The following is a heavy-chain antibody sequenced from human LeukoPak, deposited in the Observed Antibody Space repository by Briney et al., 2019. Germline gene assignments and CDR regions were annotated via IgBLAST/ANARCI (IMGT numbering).Heavy chain of an antibody. CDR2: INPSGGST. D-gene: IGHD2-2*02. CDR3: ARVDTRRYCSSTSCYTEDY. J-gene: IGHJ4*02. CDR1: GYTFTSYY. V-gene: IGHV1-46*01. Sequence: GASVKVSFKASGYTFTSYYMHWVRQAPGQGLEWMGIINPSGGSTSYAQKFQGRVTMTRDTSTSTVYMELSSLRSEDTAVYYCARVDTRRYCSSTSCYTEDYWGQGTLVTVSS.